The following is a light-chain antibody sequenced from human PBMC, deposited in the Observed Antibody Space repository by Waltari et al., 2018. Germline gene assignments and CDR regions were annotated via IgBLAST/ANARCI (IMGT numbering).Light chain of an antibody. CDR2: DVS. CDR1: SLDVGSYDY. CDR3: SSYSSSTSPFV. J-gene: IGLJ1*01. Sequence: QSALTQPASVSGSPGQSITISCTGTSLDVGSYDYVSWSQQHPGTAPKLMIYDVSNRPSGVSNRFSGSKSGYTASLTISGLQAEDEADYYCSSYSSSTSPFVFGAGTRVTVL. V-gene: IGLV2-14*03.